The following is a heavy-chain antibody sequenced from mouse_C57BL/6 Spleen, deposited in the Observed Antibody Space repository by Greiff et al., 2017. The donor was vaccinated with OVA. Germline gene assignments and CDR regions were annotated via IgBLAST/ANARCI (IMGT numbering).Heavy chain of an antibody. V-gene: IGHV8-12*01. CDR3: ARFYGGYACYIDY. D-gene: IGHD2-3*01. CDR2: IYWDDDK. J-gene: IGHJ2*01. CDR1: GFSLSTSGMG. Sequence: QVTLKESGPGILQSSQTLSLTCSSSGFSLSTSGMGVSWIRQPSGKGLVWLAHIYWDDDKRSNPSLESGISISKYTCRNQLFIKFTSVDTADAATCDSARFYGGYACYIDYWGQGTTLTVSS.